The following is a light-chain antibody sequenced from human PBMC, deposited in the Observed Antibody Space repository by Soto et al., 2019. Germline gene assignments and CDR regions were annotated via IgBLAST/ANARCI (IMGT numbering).Light chain of an antibody. CDR1: SSNVGSHT. CDR2: SNT. J-gene: IGLJ3*02. Sequence: QSVLTQPPSASGAPGQRVTISCSGSSSNVGSHTANWYRQFPGTAPKLLIYSNTQRSSGVPDRFSGSKSGTSASLAISGLPSEDEADYYCAAWDDSLNGPVFGGGTKLTVL. CDR3: AAWDDSLNGPV. V-gene: IGLV1-44*01.